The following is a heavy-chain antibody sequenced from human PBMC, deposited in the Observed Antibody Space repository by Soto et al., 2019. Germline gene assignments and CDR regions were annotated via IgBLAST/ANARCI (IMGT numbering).Heavy chain of an antibody. J-gene: IGHJ5*02. D-gene: IGHD3-16*01. CDR3: AGDWGPYWFDP. Sequence: SETLSLTCTVSGDSLSGGTKYWNWVRQPPGKDLEWIGYIYHGGTTKYNLSLKSRVTISQDTFKNQFSLEIHSVVPSDTAVYYCAGDWGPYWFDPWGQGILVTVSS. CDR1: GDSLSGGTKY. V-gene: IGHV4-61*01. CDR2: IYHGGTT.